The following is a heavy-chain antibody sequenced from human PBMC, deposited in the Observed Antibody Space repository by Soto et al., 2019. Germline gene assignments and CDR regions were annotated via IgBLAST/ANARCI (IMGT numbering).Heavy chain of an antibody. J-gene: IGHJ4*02. D-gene: IGHD2-21*02. CDR1: GFTFGSYA. Sequence: QVQLVECGGGVVQPGMSLRRSCAASGFTFGSYAMHWVRQAPGKGLEWVAVISYDGSNKYYADSVKGRFTISRDNSKNTLYLQMNSLRAEDTAVYYCARDTIPYCGGDCFYYFDYWGQGTLVTVSS. CDR3: ARDTIPYCGGDCFYYFDY. V-gene: IGHV3-30-3*01. CDR2: ISYDGSNK.